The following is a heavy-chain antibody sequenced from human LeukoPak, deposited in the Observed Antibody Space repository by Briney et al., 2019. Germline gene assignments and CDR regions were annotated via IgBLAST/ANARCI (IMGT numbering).Heavy chain of an antibody. CDR3: ARVPYCSGGSRLLRGYYFDY. CDR1: GGTFSSYA. J-gene: IGHJ4*02. V-gene: IGHV1-69*13. Sequence: GASVKVSCKASGGTFSSYAISWVRQAPGQGLEWMGGIIPIFGTANYAQKFQGRVTITADESTSTAYMELSSLRSEDTAVYYCARVPYCSGGSRLLRGYYFDYWGQGTLVTVSS. D-gene: IGHD2-15*01. CDR2: IIPIFGTA.